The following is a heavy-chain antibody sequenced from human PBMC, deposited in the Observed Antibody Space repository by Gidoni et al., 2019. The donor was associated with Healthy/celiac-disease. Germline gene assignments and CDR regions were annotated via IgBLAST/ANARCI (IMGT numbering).Heavy chain of an antibody. D-gene: IGHD6-6*01. V-gene: IGHV1-46*03. CDR1: GYTFTSYY. J-gene: IGHJ5*02. CDR3: ARGSIAARWFDP. CDR2: INPSGGST. Sequence: AEVKKPGASVKVYCNASGYTFTSYYMHWVRQAPGQGLEWMGIINPSGGSTSYAQKFQGRVTMTRDTSTSTVYMELSSLRSEDTAVYYCARGSIAARWFDPWGQGTLVTVSS.